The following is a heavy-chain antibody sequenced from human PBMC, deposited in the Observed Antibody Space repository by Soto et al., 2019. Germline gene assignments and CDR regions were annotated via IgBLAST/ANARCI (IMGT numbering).Heavy chain of an antibody. CDR2: ISSSSSYI. CDR3: ARDEGYCSSTSCYFPDY. Sequence: GGSLRLSCAASGFTFSSYSMNWVRQAPGKGLEWVSSISSSSSYIYYADSVKGRFTISRDNAKNSLYLQMNSLRAEDTAVYYCARDEGYCSSTSCYFPDYWGQGTLVTVSS. J-gene: IGHJ4*02. V-gene: IGHV3-21*01. CDR1: GFTFSSYS. D-gene: IGHD2-2*01.